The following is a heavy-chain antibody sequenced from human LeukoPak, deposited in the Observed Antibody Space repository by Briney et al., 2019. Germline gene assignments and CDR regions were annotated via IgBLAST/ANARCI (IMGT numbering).Heavy chain of an antibody. J-gene: IGHJ4*02. Sequence: PSETLSLTCAVSGGSISSGGYSWSWIRQPPGKGLEWIGYIYHSGSTYYNPSLKSRVTISVDTSKNQFSLKLSSVTAADTAEYYCARRRGGYSYGYKGAAAGSVDYWGQGTLVTVSS. CDR2: IYHSGST. D-gene: IGHD5-18*01. CDR3: ARRRGGYSYGYKGAAAGSVDY. CDR1: GGSISSGGYS. V-gene: IGHV4-30-2*01.